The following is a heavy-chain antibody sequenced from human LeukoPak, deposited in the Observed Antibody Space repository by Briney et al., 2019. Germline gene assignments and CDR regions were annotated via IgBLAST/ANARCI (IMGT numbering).Heavy chain of an antibody. CDR3: ARHVVAVGFDY. CDR1: GFTFSTYN. V-gene: IGHV3-21*01. D-gene: IGHD3-22*01. CDR2: ITSSSSYT. Sequence: GGSLRLSCAASGFTFSTYNMNWVRQAPGKGLEWVSSITSSSSYTFYADSVKGRFTISRDNAKNSLYLQMNSLRAEDTAVYYCARHVVAVGFDYWGQGTLVTVSS. J-gene: IGHJ4*02.